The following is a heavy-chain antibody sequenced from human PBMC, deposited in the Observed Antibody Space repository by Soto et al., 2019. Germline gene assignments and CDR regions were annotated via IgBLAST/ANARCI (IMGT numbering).Heavy chain of an antibody. CDR3: AREARYCSGGSCGEYYYYMEV. V-gene: IGHV1-18*01. J-gene: IGHJ6*03. CDR2: ISAYNGNT. CDR1: GYTFTSYG. Sequence: QVQLVQSGAEVKKPGASVKVSCKASGYTFTSYGISWVRQAPGQGLEWMGWISAYNGNTNYAQKLQGRVTMTTDTSTSTGYMELRSLRSDDTAVYYWAREARYCSGGSCGEYYYYMEVWGKGTTVTVSS. D-gene: IGHD2-15*01.